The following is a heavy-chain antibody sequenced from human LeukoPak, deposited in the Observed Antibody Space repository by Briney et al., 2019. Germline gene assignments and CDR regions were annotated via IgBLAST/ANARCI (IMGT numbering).Heavy chain of an antibody. J-gene: IGHJ4*02. CDR3: AREGRVDTAVVLFDY. CDR1: GYTFTGYY. V-gene: IGHV1-2*02. D-gene: IGHD5-18*01. Sequence: ASVTVSCKSSGYTFTGYYIHWVRQAPGQGLEWMGWINANSGGTNYEQKFHGRVTMTRDTSISTAYMELSRVTSDDTAVYYCAREGRVDTAVVLFDYWGQGTLVTVSS. CDR2: INANSGGT.